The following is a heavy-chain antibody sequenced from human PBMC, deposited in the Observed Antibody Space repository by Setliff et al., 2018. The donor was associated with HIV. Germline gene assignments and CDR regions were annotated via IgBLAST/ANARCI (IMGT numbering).Heavy chain of an antibody. D-gene: IGHD7-27*01. J-gene: IGHJ3*01. CDR3: ARVPNWGEAPFAFDV. CDR2: IFGSGIT. V-gene: IGHV4-31*03. Sequence: SETLSLTCTLSGFSTSSDGFYWNWIRQRPGEGLEWIGYIFGSGITYYNPSLKSRLRISIDTSANQFSVELSSVTAADTALYFCARVPNWGEAPFAFDVWGLGTMVTVSS. CDR1: GFSTSSDGFY.